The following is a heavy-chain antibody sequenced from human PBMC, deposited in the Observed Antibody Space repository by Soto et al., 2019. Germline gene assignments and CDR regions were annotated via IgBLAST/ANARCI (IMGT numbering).Heavy chain of an antibody. D-gene: IGHD3-10*01. V-gene: IGHV5-51*01. CDR2: IYPCDSDT. Sequence: GESLKISCKGSGYSFTHYWIGWVRQMPGKGLEWMGLIYPCDSDTRYSPSFQGQVTISADKSISTAYPQWSSLKASDTAMYYCASLLWSYGMDVWGQGTTVTVS. CDR1: GYSFTHYW. CDR3: ASLLWSYGMDV. J-gene: IGHJ6*02.